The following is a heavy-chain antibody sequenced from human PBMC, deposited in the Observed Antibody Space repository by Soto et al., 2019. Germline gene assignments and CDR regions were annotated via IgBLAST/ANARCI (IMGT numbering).Heavy chain of an antibody. Sequence: QVQLLQSGAEVKKPGASVKVSCKASGYSFTSYDMSWVRQATGQGLEWMGWMNPNSGDTDLPQKFQGRLTMTRNTSITTAYMELSSLTSEDTAVYFCASLDFWRKGMDVWGKGTTVTVSS. D-gene: IGHD3-3*01. CDR2: MNPNSGDT. V-gene: IGHV1-8*01. CDR1: GYSFTSYD. J-gene: IGHJ6*03. CDR3: ASLDFWRKGMDV.